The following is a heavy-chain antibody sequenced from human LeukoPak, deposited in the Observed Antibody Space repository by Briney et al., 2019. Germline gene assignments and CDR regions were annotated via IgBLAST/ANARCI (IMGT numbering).Heavy chain of an antibody. CDR3: AKGPRGGYAGY. Sequence: GGSLRLSCAASGFTFEDYGMHWVRQAPGKGLEWVSAISGSGGSTYYADSVKGRFTISRDNSKNTLYLQMNSLRAEDTAVYYCAKGPRGGYAGYWGQGTLVTVSS. J-gene: IGHJ4*02. V-gene: IGHV3-23*01. CDR1: GFTFEDYG. CDR2: ISGSGGST. D-gene: IGHD5-12*01.